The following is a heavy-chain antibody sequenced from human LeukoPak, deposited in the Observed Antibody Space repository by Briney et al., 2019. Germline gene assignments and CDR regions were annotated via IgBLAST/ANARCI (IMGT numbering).Heavy chain of an antibody. CDR1: GYTFTTHG. D-gene: IGHD1-14*01. V-gene: IGHV1-18*01. Sequence: ASVKVSCKASGYTFTTHGISWVRQAPGQGLEWMGWLNVYNGYTNYAQKFQGRVSMTRDTSTSTAYMELRRLRSDDTAVYYCSKAGQNKRGLLYFLGQRTNVNGSS. J-gene: IGHJ3*01. CDR2: LNVYNGYT. CDR3: SKAGQNKRGLLYF.